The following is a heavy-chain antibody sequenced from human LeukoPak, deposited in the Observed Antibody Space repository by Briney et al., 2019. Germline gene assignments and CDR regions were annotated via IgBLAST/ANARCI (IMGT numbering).Heavy chain of an antibody. CDR1: GGSISSYY. CDR3: ARTGYSSGSDY. CDR2: IYTSGST. D-gene: IGHD6-19*01. J-gene: IGHJ4*02. V-gene: IGHV4-4*09. Sequence: PSETLSLTCTVSGGSISSYYWSWIRQPPGKGLEWIGYIYTSGSTNYNPSLKSRVTISVDTSENQFSLKLSSVTAADTAVYYCARTGYSSGSDYWGQGTLVTVSS.